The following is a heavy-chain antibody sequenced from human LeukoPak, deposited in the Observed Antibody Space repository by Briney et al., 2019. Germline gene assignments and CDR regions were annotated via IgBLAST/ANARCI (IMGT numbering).Heavy chain of an antibody. V-gene: IGHV5-51*01. J-gene: IGHJ3*02. CDR2: IYPGDSDT. D-gene: IGHD2-15*01. Sequence: GESLKISCKGSGYSFTSYWIGWVRQVPGKGLEWMGIIYPGDSDTRYSPSFQGQVTISADKSISTAYLQWSSLKASDTAMYYCARCLLPQSGAFDIWGQGTMVTVSS. CDR3: ARCLLPQSGAFDI. CDR1: GYSFTSYW.